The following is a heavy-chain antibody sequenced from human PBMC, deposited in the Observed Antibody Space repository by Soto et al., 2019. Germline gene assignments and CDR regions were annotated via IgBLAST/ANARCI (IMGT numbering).Heavy chain of an antibody. CDR1: GFTFSSYA. V-gene: IGHV3-23*01. D-gene: IGHD1-26*01. CDR3: ARDQSGGYPYYYGMDV. J-gene: IGHJ6*02. CDR2: ISGSGSST. Sequence: GGSLRLSCAASGFTFSSYAMSWVRQAPGKGLEWVSVISGSGSSTYYADSVKGRFTISRDNSKNTLYLQMNSLRAEDTAVYYCARDQSGGYPYYYGMDVWGPGTTVTVS.